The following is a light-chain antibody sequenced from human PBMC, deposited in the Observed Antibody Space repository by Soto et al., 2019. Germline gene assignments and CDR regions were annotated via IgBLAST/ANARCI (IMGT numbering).Light chain of an antibody. CDR1: QSVLYRSNNKNY. J-gene: IGKJ3*01. CDR3: QHYFSPPFT. V-gene: IGKV4-1*01. CDR2: WAS. Sequence: DIVMTQSPDSLAVSLGERATINCKSSQSVLYRSNNKNYLAWYQQKPGQPPKLLIYWASARESGVPDRFSGSGSGTDFTLTISSLQAEDVAVYYCQHYFSPPFTFGPGTKVEFK.